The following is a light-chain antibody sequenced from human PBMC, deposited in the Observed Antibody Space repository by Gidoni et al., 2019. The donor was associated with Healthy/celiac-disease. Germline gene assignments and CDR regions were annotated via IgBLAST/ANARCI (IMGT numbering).Light chain of an antibody. Sequence: DFVLTQSPLSLPVTPGEPASISCRSSQSLLHRNGYNYLDWYLQKPGQSPQLLIYLGSNRASGVPDKFSGKGSGKGFTMKINKVEAGDVGVYYCMQALQTPWTFGQGTKVEIK. J-gene: IGKJ1*01. V-gene: IGKV2-28*01. CDR1: QSLLHRNGYNY. CDR2: LGS. CDR3: MQALQTPWT.